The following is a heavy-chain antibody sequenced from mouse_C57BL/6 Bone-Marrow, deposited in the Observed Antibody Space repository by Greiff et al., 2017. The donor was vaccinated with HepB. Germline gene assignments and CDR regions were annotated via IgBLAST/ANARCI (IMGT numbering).Heavy chain of an antibody. V-gene: IGHV2-2*01. Sequence: VKLVESGPGLVQPSQSLSITCTVSGFSLTSYGVHWVRQSPGKGLEWLGVIWSGGSTDYNAAFISRRSISKDNSKSQVFFKMNSLQADDTAIYYCARNSPPWFAYWGQGTLVTVSA. CDR2: IWSGGST. CDR1: GFSLTSYG. J-gene: IGHJ3*01. CDR3: ARNSPPWFAY.